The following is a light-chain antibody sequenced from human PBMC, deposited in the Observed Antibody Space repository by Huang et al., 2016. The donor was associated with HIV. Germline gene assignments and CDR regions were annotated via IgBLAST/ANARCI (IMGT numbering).Light chain of an antibody. CDR2: LIS. J-gene: IGKJ1*01. CDR3: MQGTHWPGT. CDR1: QSLVSNDGDIY. V-gene: IGKV2-30*01. Sequence: DVVMTQFPLSLPVTLGQPASIFFKSSQSLVSNDGDIYLNWFQQRPGQSPRRLIYLISNRDSGVPDRFSGRGAGTLFALRINRVEAEDVAIYYCMQGTHWPGTFGQGT.